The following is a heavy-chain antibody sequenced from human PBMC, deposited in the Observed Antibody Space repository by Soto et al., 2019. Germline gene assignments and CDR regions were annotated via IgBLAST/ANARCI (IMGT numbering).Heavy chain of an antibody. J-gene: IGHJ4*02. CDR1: GFTFSSYA. Sequence: EVQLLESGGGLVQPGGSLRLSCAASGFTFSSYAMSWVRQAPGKGLEWVSAISGSGGSTYYADSVKGRFTISRDNSKKPLYLQMNSLRAEDTAVYYCAKDRLAGGYDSRGYDYWGQGTLVTVSS. V-gene: IGHV3-23*01. CDR3: AKDRLAGGYDSRGYDY. D-gene: IGHD3-22*01. CDR2: ISGSGGST.